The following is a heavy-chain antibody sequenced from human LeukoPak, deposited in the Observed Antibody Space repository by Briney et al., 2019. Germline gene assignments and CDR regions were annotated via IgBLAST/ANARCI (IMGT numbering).Heavy chain of an antibody. Sequence: GGSLRLSCAASGFIFSNYWMSWARQAPGKGLEWVANIKEDGSEKYYVDSVKGRFTISRDNAKNSVYLQMNSLSAEDTAVYYCARDYSGSYAWGQGTLVTVSS. J-gene: IGHJ4*02. D-gene: IGHD1-26*01. CDR2: IKEDGSEK. CDR1: GFIFSNYW. CDR3: ARDYSGSYA. V-gene: IGHV3-7*01.